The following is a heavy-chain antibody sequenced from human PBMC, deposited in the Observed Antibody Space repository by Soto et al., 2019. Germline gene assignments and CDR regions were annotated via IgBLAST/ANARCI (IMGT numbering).Heavy chain of an antibody. Sequence: EVQLVESGGGLVQPGGSLRLSCVASGFTFNDYWMHWVRQAPGKGLVWVSRLNSDGSSGYYGDSMKGRLTISRDNAKNTLYLQINSLRVEDTAVYYCARGLKYKYGMDVWGQGTTVTVSS. CDR3: ARGLKYKYGMDV. V-gene: IGHV3-74*01. D-gene: IGHD1-20*01. J-gene: IGHJ6*02. CDR2: LNSDGSSG. CDR1: GFTFNDYW.